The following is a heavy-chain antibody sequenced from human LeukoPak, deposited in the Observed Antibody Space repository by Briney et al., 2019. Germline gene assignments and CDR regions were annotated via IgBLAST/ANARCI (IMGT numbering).Heavy chain of an antibody. CDR2: MNPNSGNT. D-gene: IGHD6-19*01. V-gene: IGHV1-8*03. CDR3: ASSKAVAGPEENDAFDI. CDR1: GYTFTSYD. Sequence: GASVKVSCKASGYTFTSYDINWVRQATGQGLEWMGWMNPNSGNTGYAQKFQGRVTITRNTSISTAYMELSSLRSEDTAVYYCASSKAVAGPEENDAFDIWGQGTMVTASS. J-gene: IGHJ3*02.